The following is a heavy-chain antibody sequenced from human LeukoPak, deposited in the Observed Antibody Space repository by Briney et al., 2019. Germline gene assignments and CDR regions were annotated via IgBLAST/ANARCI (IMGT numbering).Heavy chain of an antibody. CDR3: AGTYYFFMDV. CDR1: GFTFSSYA. D-gene: IGHD3-10*01. Sequence: GRSLRLSCAASGFTFSSYAMHWVPQAPGQGLEWVVVISYDGSNKYYADSVKGRFTISRDNSKNTLYLQMNSLRAEDTAVYYCAGTYYFFMDVWGQGTTVTVSS. V-gene: IGHV3-30-3*01. J-gene: IGHJ6*02. CDR2: ISYDGSNK.